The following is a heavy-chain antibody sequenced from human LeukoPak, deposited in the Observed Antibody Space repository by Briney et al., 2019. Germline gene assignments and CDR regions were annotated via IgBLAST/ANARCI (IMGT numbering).Heavy chain of an antibody. J-gene: IGHJ4*02. V-gene: IGHV4-4*07. CDR1: GGSISSYY. Sequence: PSETLSLTCTVSGGSISSYYWSWFRQPAEKGLEWIGRIYTSGSTYYNPSLKSRVTISADTSKNQFSLKLSSVTAADTAVYYCARTRYSSAIDYWGQGTLVTVSS. D-gene: IGHD6-25*01. CDR3: ARTRYSSAIDY. CDR2: IYTSGST.